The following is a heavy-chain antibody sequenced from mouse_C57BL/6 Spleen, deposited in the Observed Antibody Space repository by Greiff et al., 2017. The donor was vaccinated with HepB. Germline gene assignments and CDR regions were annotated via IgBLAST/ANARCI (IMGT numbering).Heavy chain of an antibody. CDR2: IYPGDGDT. CDR3: ARSLTGYFDY. J-gene: IGHJ2*01. CDR1: GYAFSSSW. Sequence: QVQLQQSGPELVKPGASVKISCKASGYAFSSSWMNWVKQRPGKGLEWIGRIYPGDGDTNYNGKFKGKATLTADKSSSTAYMQLSSLTSEDSAVYFCARSLTGYFDYWGQGTTFTVSS. D-gene: IGHD4-1*01. V-gene: IGHV1-82*01.